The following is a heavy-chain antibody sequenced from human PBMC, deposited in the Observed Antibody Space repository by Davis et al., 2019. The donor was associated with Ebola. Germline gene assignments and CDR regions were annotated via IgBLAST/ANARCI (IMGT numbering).Heavy chain of an antibody. CDR2: ISSSSSYI. Sequence: GGSLRLSCVASGFTFSSYWMFWVRQAPGKGLEWVSSISSSSSYIYYADSVKGRFTISRDNAKNSLYLQMNSLRAEDTAVFYCARDVWAAVLYIDWYFDLWGRGTLVTVSS. CDR1: GFTFSSYW. D-gene: IGHD2/OR15-2a*01. CDR3: ARDVWAAVLYIDWYFDL. V-gene: IGHV3-21*01. J-gene: IGHJ2*01.